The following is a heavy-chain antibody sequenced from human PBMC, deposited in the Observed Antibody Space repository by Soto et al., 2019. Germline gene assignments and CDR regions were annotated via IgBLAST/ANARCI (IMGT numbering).Heavy chain of an antibody. J-gene: IGHJ6*02. CDR2: INPSGGST. V-gene: IGHV1-46*01. D-gene: IGHD2-2*01. CDR3: ASPLGYCSSTSCHDHPYYYYGMDV. Sequence: QVQLVQSGAEVKKPGASVKGSCKASGYTFTSYYMHWVRQAPGQGLEWMGIINPSGGSTSYAQKFQGRVTMTRDTSTSTVYMELSSLRSEDTAVYYCASPLGYCSSTSCHDHPYYYYGMDVWGQGTTVTVSS. CDR1: GYTFTSYY.